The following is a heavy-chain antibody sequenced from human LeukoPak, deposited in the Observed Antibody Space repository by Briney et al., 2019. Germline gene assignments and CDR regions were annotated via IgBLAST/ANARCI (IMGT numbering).Heavy chain of an antibody. CDR3: VRAKGGPGSTWAFDI. CDR1: GFTFSSYW. V-gene: IGHV3-74*01. Sequence: QPGGSLRLSCAASGFTFSSYWMQWVRQAPGKGLVWVSRINTDGSSTDFADSMKGRFTISRDNAKNTLYLQMNSLRAEDTAVYFCVRAKGGPGSTWAFDIWGQGTMVTVSS. J-gene: IGHJ3*02. D-gene: IGHD6-13*01. CDR2: INTDGSST.